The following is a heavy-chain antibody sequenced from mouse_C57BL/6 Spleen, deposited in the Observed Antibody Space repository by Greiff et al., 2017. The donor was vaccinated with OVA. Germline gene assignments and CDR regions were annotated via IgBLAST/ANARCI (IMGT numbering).Heavy chain of an antibody. V-gene: IGHV1-50*01. D-gene: IGHD1-1*01. Sequence: QVQLQQPGAELVKPGASVKLSCKASGYTFTSYWMQWVKQRPGQGLEWIGEIDPSDSYTNYNQKFKGKATLTVDTSSSTAYMQLSSLTSEDSAVYYCARTYGSSYQFAYWGQGTLVTVSA. CDR2: IDPSDSYT. CDR1: GYTFTSYW. CDR3: ARTYGSSYQFAY. J-gene: IGHJ3*01.